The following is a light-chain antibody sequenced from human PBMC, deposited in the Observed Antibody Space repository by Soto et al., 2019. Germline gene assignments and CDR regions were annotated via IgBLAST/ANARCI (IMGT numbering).Light chain of an antibody. CDR3: SSFTNTFTRYA. CDR2: EVS. Sequence: QSVLTQPASVSGSPGQSITISCTGTSSDVGGYNYVSWFQHHPGKAPKLIIYEVSYRPSGVSNRFSGSKSGDTASLTISGLQAEDEADYYCSSFTNTFTRYAFGTGTKVTVL. V-gene: IGLV2-14*01. CDR1: SSDVGGYNY. J-gene: IGLJ1*01.